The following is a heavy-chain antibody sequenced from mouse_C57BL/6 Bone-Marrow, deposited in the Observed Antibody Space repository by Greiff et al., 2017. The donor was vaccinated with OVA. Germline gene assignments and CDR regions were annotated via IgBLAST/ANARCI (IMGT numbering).Heavy chain of an antibody. CDR1: GFTFSSYG. CDR3: ARHHYYYYDNVAY. V-gene: IGHV5-6*01. D-gene: IGHD2-4*01. J-gene: IGHJ3*01. CDR2: ISSGGSYI. Sequence: EVQRVESGGDLVKPGGSLKLSCAASGFTFSSYGMYWVRQTPDKRLEWVATISSGGSYIYDPDSVKGRFTISRDNAKNTLYLQMSSMKSEDTAMYYYARHHYYYYDNVAYWGQGTLVTVSA.